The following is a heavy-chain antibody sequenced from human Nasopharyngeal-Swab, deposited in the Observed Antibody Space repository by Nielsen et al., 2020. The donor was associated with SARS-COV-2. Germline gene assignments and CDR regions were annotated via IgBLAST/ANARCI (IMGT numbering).Heavy chain of an antibody. Sequence: SGKATGKGSGYMGSSYYMNWERKAPGQGLEWMGIISPSGGSTSYAQKFQGRVTMTRDTSTSTVYMELSSLRSEDSAVYYCARDGVLTIFGVWRAPGSEYYFDYWGQGTLVTVSS. D-gene: IGHD3-3*01. CDR2: ISPSGGST. CDR3: ARDGVLTIFGVWRAPGSEYYFDY. CDR1: GYMGSSYY. V-gene: IGHV1-46*01. J-gene: IGHJ4*02.